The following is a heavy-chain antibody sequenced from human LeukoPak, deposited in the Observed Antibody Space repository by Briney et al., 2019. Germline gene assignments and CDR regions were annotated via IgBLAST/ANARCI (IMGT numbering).Heavy chain of an antibody. J-gene: IGHJ2*01. Sequence: TSETLSLTCTVSGGSTSSYYWSWIRQPPGKGLEWIGYIYYSGSTNYNPSLKSRVTISVDTSKNQFSLKLSSVTAADTAVYYCAREGVTVAGTGWYFDLWGRGTLVTVSS. CDR1: GGSTSSYY. CDR3: AREGVTVAGTGWYFDL. D-gene: IGHD6-19*01. CDR2: IYYSGST. V-gene: IGHV4-59*01.